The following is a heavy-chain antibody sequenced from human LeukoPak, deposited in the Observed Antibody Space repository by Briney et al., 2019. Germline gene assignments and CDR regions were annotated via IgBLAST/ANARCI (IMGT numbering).Heavy chain of an antibody. CDR1: GFTFSDYN. CDR3: TRGSCIMITFGGVIVSTYYFDY. D-gene: IGHD3-16*02. Sequence: GGSLRLSCAASGFTFSDYNMRWIRQAPGKGLEWVGFTKNKTNRGTTEYAASVKGRSTISRDDSKSIDYLQMNSLKTEDTAVYYYTRGSCIMITFGGVIVSTYYFDYWGQGTLVTVSS. J-gene: IGHJ4*02. CDR2: TKNKTNRGTT. V-gene: IGHV3-71*01.